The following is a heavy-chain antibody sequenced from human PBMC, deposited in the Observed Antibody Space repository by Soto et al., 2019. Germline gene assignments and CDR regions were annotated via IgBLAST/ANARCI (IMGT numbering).Heavy chain of an antibody. CDR2: IYYSGST. CDR3: ARITHRYSSSSGVDY. D-gene: IGHD6-6*01. Sequence: SETLSITCSVSGCSISSYYWSWLRQPPGKGMECIVYIYYSGSTNYNPSLKSPVTISVDTSKNQFSLKLSSVTAADTAVYYCARITHRYSSSSGVDYWGQGTLVTVSS. J-gene: IGHJ4*02. CDR1: GCSISSYY. V-gene: IGHV4-59*01.